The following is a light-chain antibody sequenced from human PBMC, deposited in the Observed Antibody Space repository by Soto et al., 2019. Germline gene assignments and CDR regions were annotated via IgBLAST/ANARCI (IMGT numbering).Light chain of an antibody. Sequence: QSALTQPRSVSGSPGQSVTISCTGTSSDVGGYNYVYWYQQHPGKAPKLMIYDVSKRPSGVPDRFSGSKSGNTASLTISGLQAEDEADYYCCSYAGSYTLYVFGTGTKLTVL. CDR2: DVS. CDR1: SSDVGGYNY. J-gene: IGLJ1*01. V-gene: IGLV2-11*01. CDR3: CSYAGSYTLYV.